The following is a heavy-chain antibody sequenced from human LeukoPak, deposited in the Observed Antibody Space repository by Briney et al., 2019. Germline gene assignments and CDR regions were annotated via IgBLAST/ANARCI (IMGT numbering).Heavy chain of an antibody. V-gene: IGHV4-59*01. CDR2: MQSTGIS. CDR1: GDSISTYH. CDR3: ARDKRHSYGRYFDP. Sequence: PSETLSLTCSVSGDSISTYHWNWVRQPPGKGLEWIGYMQSTGISKYNPSLKSRVNIFVDTSKNQFVLNLRSVTAADTAVYYCARDKRHSYGRYFDPWGQRMLVTVSS. J-gene: IGHJ4*02. D-gene: IGHD5-18*01.